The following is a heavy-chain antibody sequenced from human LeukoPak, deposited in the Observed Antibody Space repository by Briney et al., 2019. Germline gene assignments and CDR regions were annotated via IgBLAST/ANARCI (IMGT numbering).Heavy chain of an antibody. Sequence: GGSLKLSCAASGFTFCSYSMNWVRQAPGKGLEWVSSISSGSSYIYYADSVKGRFTISRDNGKNSLYLQMNSLRAEDTAVYYCARDGPKYCSNGVCYAPVDPWGQGTLVTVSS. V-gene: IGHV3-21*01. D-gene: IGHD2-8*01. CDR3: ARDGPKYCSNGVCYAPVDP. CDR2: ISSGSSYI. J-gene: IGHJ5*02. CDR1: GFTFCSYS.